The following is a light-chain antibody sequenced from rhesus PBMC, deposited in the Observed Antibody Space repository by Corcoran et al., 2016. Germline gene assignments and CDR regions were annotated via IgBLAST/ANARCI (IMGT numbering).Light chain of an antibody. J-gene: IGKJ4*01. CDR3: QQHNSYPLT. CDR2: DAS. V-gene: IGKV1-25*01. Sequence: DIQMTQSPSSLSASVGDTVTITCQASQGISKYLAWNQQKPGKAPKLLIYDASTLKSGVPSMFSGSGSGTEFTLTISSLQPEDFATYYCQQHNSYPLTFGGGTKVAIK. CDR1: QGISKY.